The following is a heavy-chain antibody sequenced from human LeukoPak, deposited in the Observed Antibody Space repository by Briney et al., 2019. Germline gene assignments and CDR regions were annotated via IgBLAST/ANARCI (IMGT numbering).Heavy chain of an antibody. Sequence: GGSLRLSCAASGFTFSSSAFSWVRQAPGKGLEWVAVISYDGSNKYYADSVKGRFTISRDNSKNTLYLQMNSLRAEDTAVYYCARDRGFLEWPNLWYGMDVWGQGTTVTVSS. D-gene: IGHD3-3*01. J-gene: IGHJ6*02. V-gene: IGHV3-30-3*01. CDR3: ARDRGFLEWPNLWYGMDV. CDR1: GFTFSSSA. CDR2: ISYDGSNK.